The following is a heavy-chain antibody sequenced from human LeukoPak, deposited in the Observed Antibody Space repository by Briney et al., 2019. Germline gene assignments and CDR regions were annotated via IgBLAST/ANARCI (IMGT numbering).Heavy chain of an antibody. Sequence: PGGSLRLSCAGSGITFSSYWMHWVRQAPGKGLVWVSRINSDGRSTNYAVSVKGRFTISRDNAKNTLYLQMNSLRAEDTAVYYCARSAYPGNSVIEDWGRGTLVTVSS. CDR3: ARSAYPGNSVIED. V-gene: IGHV3-74*01. CDR1: GITFSSYW. CDR2: INSDGRST. J-gene: IGHJ4*02. D-gene: IGHD4-23*01.